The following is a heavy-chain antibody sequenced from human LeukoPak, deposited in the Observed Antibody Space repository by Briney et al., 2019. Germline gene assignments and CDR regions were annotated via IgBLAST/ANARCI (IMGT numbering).Heavy chain of an antibody. V-gene: IGHV3-11*01. D-gene: IGHD6-25*01. CDR2: ISGSGHDI. CDR1: GFTFSDSY. CDR3: TRSARPLDS. J-gene: IGHJ4*02. Sequence: GGSLRLSCAASGFTFSDSYMSWIRQGPGKGLEYLSYISGSGHDIMYADSVRGRFTISRDNARNSLYLQMNSLRAEDTAVYYCTRSARPLDSWGQGTLVTVSS.